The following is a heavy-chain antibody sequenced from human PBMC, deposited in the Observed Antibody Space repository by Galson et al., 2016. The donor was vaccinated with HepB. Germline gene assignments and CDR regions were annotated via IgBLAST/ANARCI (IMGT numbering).Heavy chain of an antibody. V-gene: IGHV4-31*03. CDR3: ARTIFSLPDAFDL. CDR2: ISFSGRN. J-gene: IGHJ3*01. CDR1: GGSINSGGYY. Sequence: TLSLTCTVSGGSINSGGYYWTWIRQHPGKGLEWIGYISFSGRNYSNPSLKSRLTISVDTSKNQFSLKLSSMTAADTAVYYCARTIFSLPDAFDLWGQGTMVTVSS. D-gene: IGHD3-9*01.